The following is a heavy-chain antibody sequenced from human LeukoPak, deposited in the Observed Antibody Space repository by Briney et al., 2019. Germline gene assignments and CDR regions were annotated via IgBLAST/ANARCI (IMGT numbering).Heavy chain of an antibody. Sequence: ASVKVSCKVSGYTLTELSMHWVRQAPGKGLEWMGGFDPEDGETIYAQKFQGRVTMTEDTSTDTAYMELSSLRSEDTAVYYCATAAYGDYDFDYWGQGTLVTVSS. CDR2: FDPEDGET. V-gene: IGHV1-24*01. J-gene: IGHJ4*02. CDR3: ATAAYGDYDFDY. D-gene: IGHD4-17*01. CDR1: GYTLTELS.